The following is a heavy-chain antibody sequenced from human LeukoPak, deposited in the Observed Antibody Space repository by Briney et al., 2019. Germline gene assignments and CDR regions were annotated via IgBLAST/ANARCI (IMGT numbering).Heavy chain of an antibody. CDR3: ARQRWLVRAFDY. J-gene: IGHJ4*02. CDR1: GGSISTSSYY. CDR2: IFYSGST. V-gene: IGHV4-39*01. Sequence: SETLSLTCTVSGGSISTSSYYWGWVRQPPGKGLEWIGNIFYSGSTYYSPSLKSRVTISLDTSRNQFSLKLNSVTAADTAVYYCARQRWLVRAFDYWGQGTLVTVSS. D-gene: IGHD6-19*01.